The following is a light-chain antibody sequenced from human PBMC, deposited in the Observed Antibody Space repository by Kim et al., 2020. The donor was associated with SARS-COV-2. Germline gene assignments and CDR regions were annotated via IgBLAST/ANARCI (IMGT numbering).Light chain of an antibody. CDR1: HSISSW. J-gene: IGKJ4*01. CDR3: QQYNSYSPLT. V-gene: IGKV1-5*01. CDR2: DAS. Sequence: DIQMTQSPSTLSASVGDRVTITCRASHSISSWLAWYQQKPGKAPKLLIYDASSLESGVPSRFSGSGSGTEFTLTISSLQPDDFATYYCQQYNSYSPLTFGGGTKVEI.